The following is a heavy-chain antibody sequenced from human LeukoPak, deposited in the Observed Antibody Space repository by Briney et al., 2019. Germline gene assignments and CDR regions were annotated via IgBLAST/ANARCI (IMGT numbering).Heavy chain of an antibody. V-gene: IGHV3-48*04. J-gene: IGHJ3*01. CDR2: IRASSSLI. CDR1: GFDFSASS. Sequence: RPGGSLRLSCVASGFDFSASSFNYIRQAPGKGLEWVSYIRASSSLISYADSVRGRFTISRDDAKKSVFLQMHSLRADDTAVYYCAREASLGWGQGTVVTVSS. CDR3: AREASLG.